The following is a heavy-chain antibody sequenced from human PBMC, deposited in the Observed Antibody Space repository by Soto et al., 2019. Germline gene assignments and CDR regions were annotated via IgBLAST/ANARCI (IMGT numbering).Heavy chain of an antibody. V-gene: IGHV4-59*08. CDR3: ARLGGSGSYYVPMPFDY. CDR2: IYYSGST. D-gene: IGHD3-10*01. J-gene: IGHJ4*02. CDR1: GGSISRYY. Sequence: PSDTLSLTCTVSGGSISRYYWSWFRQPPGKGLEWIGYIYYSGSTNYNPSLKSRVTISVDTSKNQFSLKLSSVTAADTAVYYCARLGGSGSYYVPMPFDYWGQGTLVTVS.